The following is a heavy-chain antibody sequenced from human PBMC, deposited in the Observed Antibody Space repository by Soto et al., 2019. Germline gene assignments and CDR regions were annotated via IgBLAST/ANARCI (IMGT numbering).Heavy chain of an antibody. CDR3: ATFRSSYYRYYYLNV. J-gene: IGHJ6*02. CDR2: FDPEDGET. Sequence: GAPVEVSCKVSGYTITEISMRWVRQAPGQGLEWMGGFDPEDGETIYAQKFQGRVSMTDDTSADTGYMELSSLRSEDKDVYYCATFRSSYYRYYYLNVWGQGTTV. D-gene: IGHD3-10*01. CDR1: GYTITEIS. V-gene: IGHV1-24*01.